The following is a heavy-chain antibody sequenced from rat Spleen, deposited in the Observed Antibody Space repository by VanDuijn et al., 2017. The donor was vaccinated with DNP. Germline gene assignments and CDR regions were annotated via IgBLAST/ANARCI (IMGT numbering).Heavy chain of an antibody. CDR1: GFTFNNYD. Sequence: EVQLVESGGGLVQPGRSLKLSCAASGFTFNNYDMAWVRQAPKKGLEWVATIIYDGSRTFYRDSVRGRFSISRDNAKNSQYLQMDSLRSEDTATYYCATSPGPNWFAYWGQGTLVTVSS. CDR3: ATSPGPNWFAY. D-gene: IGHD1-4*01. J-gene: IGHJ3*01. CDR2: IIYDGSRT. V-gene: IGHV5S10*01.